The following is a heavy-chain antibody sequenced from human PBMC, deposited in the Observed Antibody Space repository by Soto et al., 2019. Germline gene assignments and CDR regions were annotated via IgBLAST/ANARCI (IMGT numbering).Heavy chain of an antibody. CDR1: GFTFSSYS. D-gene: IGHD3-22*01. J-gene: IGHJ4*02. CDR3: AXXXXXXXYDSSGYSGGLDY. V-gene: IGHV3-48*02. CDR2: ISSSSSTI. Sequence: EVQLVESGGGLVQPGGSLRLSCAASGFTFSSYSMNWVRQAPGKGLEWVSYISSSSSTIYYADSVKGRFTISRDNAKNSLYLQMNSXRDEDTAVYYCAXXXXXXXYDSSGYSGGLDYWGQGTLVTVSS.